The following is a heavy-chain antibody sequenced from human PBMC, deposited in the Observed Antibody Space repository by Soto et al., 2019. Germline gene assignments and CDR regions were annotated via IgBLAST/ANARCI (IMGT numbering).Heavy chain of an antibody. V-gene: IGHV1-69*02. CDR1: GGTFSSYT. Sequence: QVQLVQSGAEVKKPGSSVKVSCKASGGTFSSYTISWVRQAPGQGLEWMGRIIPILGIATYAQKFQGRVTITEDKSTSTAYMELSSLRSEDTAVYYCARGGVTMVRGVTRSFDYWGQGTLVTVSS. CDR2: IIPILGIA. D-gene: IGHD3-10*01. J-gene: IGHJ4*02. CDR3: ARGGVTMVRGVTRSFDY.